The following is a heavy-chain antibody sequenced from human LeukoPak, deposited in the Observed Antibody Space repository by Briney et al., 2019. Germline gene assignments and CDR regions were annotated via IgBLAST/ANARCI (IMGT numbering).Heavy chain of an antibody. CDR1: GFIFIDYY. V-gene: IGHV3-11*04. D-gene: IGHD6-13*01. J-gene: IGHJ4*02. CDR2: ISSTGNTI. CDR3: AKGWMEVADSSSWLDY. Sequence: PGGSLRLSCAASGFIFIDYYMSWIRQAPGKGLEWVADISSTGNTIDYADSVKGRFTISRDNSKNTLYLQMNSLRAEDTAVYYCAKGWMEVADSSSWLDYWGQGTLVTVSS.